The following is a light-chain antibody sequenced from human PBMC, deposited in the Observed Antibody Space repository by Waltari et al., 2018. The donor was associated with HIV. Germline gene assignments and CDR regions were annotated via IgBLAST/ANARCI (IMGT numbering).Light chain of an antibody. Sequence: QSALTQPASVSGSPGQSLTISCIGTNSNAGGYNYVSWYQQHPGKAPKLLMYEVTNWPSGISNRFSGSKSGNTASLTISGLQAEDEADYYSSSYTPTNTVIFGGGTKLTVL. CDR3: SSYTPTNTVI. V-gene: IGLV2-14*01. CDR1: NSNAGGYNY. J-gene: IGLJ2*01. CDR2: EVT.